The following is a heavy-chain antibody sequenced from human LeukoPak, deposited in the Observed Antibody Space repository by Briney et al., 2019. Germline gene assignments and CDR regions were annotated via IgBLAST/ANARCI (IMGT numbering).Heavy chain of an antibody. D-gene: IGHD6-13*01. CDR1: GFSFSNYR. Sequence: GGSLRLSCAASGFSFSNYRMDWVRQAPGKGLEWVSSISSNGDSIYYGDSVKGRFTMSRDNAKNSLYLQLSSLRAEDTAVYYCARARDPNSGSWLSDSWGQGTLVTVSS. J-gene: IGHJ4*02. V-gene: IGHV3-21*01. CDR3: ARARDPNSGSWLSDS. CDR2: ISSNGDSI.